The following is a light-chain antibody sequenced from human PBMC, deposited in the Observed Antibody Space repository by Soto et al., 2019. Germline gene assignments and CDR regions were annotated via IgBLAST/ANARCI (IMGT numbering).Light chain of an antibody. J-gene: IGLJ1*01. V-gene: IGLV2-14*01. CDR2: DVS. CDR1: SSDVGGYNY. CDR3: SSYTSSSTLRV. Sequence: QSALTQPASVSGSPGQSITISCTGTSSDVGGYNYVSWYQQHPGKAPKLMIYDVSNRPSRVSNRFSGSKSGNTASLTISGLQAEDEADYYCSSYTSSSTLRVFGTGTKVTVL.